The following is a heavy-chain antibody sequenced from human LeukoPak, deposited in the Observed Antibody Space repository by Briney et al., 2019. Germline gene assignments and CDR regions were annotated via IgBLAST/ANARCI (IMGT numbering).Heavy chain of an antibody. D-gene: IGHD5-18*01. J-gene: IGHJ4*02. CDR3: AATAMVYYFDY. CDR1: GFTFSSYE. V-gene: IGHV3-30*03. CDR2: ISYDGSNK. Sequence: PGGSLRLSCAASGFTFSSYEMNWVRQAPGKGLEWVAVISYDGSNKYYADSVKGRFTISRDNSKNTLYLQMNSLRAEDTAVYHCAATAMVYYFDYWGQGTLVTVSS.